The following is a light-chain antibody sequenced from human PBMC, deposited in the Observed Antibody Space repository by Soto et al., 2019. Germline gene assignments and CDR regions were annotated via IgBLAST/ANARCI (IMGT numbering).Light chain of an antibody. CDR3: QQRSSWPVT. V-gene: IGKV3-11*01. Sequence: EIVLTQSPATLSLSPGERATLSCRASQSVSTYLAWYQQKPGQAPMLLIYDASSRATGIPARFSGSGSGTEFTLTISSLEPEDFAVYYCQQRSSWPVTFGQGTRVEIK. CDR2: DAS. J-gene: IGKJ1*01. CDR1: QSVSTY.